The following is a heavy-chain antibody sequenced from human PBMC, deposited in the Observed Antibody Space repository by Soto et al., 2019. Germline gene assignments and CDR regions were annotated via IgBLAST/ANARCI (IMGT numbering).Heavy chain of an antibody. CDR2: IYYSGST. J-gene: IGHJ5*02. V-gene: IGHV4-30-4*01. Sequence: SETLSLTCTVSGGSISSGDYYWSWIRQPPGKGLEWIGYIYYSGSTYYNPSLKSRVTISVDTSKNQFSLKLSSVTAADTAVYYCASAFTYYYDSSGLNWFDPWGQGTLVTVSS. D-gene: IGHD3-22*01. CDR3: ASAFTYYYDSSGLNWFDP. CDR1: GGSISSGDYY.